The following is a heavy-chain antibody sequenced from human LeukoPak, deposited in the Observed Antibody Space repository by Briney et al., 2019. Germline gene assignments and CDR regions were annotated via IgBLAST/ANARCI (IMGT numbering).Heavy chain of an antibody. CDR3: ARVQGRFDP. V-gene: IGHV7-4-1*02. D-gene: IGHD3-10*01. CDR1: GYTFTNYT. CDR2: IDTNTGNP. Sequence: ASVKVSCKASGYTFTNYTINWVRLAPGQGLEWMGWIDTNTGNPTYAQGFTGRFVFSLDTSVSTAYLQISSLKAEDTAVYYCARVQGRFDPWGQGTLVTVSS. J-gene: IGHJ5*02.